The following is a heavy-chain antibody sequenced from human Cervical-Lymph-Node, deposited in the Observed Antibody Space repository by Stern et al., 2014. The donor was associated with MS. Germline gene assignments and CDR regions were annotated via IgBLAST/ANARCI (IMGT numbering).Heavy chain of an antibody. Sequence: MQLGESGGGVVQPGRSLTLSCAASGFSLSNSGMHWVRQAPGKGLEWVAVMSFVGGNRKYGDSVKGRFSISRDIANNTLFLQMNSLRPEDTAVYYCMGVGDAMHVWGQGTTVIVSS. J-gene: IGHJ6*02. V-gene: IGHV3-30*03. CDR1: GFSLSNSG. CDR2: MSFVGGNR. CDR3: MGVGDAMHV.